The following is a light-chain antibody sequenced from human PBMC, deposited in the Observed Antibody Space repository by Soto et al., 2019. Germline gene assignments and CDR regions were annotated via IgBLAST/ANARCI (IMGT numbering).Light chain of an antibody. V-gene: IGKV3-11*01. CDR1: QCVSSY. CDR2: EAS. Sequence: EIVLTQSPATLSLSPGERATLSCRASQCVSSYLAWYQQKPDQAPRLPIYEASNRATGTPARFSGSGSGTDFTLTISSLQPEDFAVYYCQHRSNWPMYTFCDGTKLEIK. J-gene: IGKJ2*01. CDR3: QHRSNWPMYT.